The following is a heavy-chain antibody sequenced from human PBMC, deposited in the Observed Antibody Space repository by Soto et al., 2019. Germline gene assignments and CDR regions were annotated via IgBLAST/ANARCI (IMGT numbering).Heavy chain of an antibody. J-gene: IGHJ5*02. CDR3: ARHSSGTSFDP. CDR2: IYYSGST. V-gene: IGHV4-59*08. CDR1: GDSISEYY. D-gene: IGHD3-10*01. Sequence: SETLSLTCTVSGDSISEYYWSWIRQPPGKGLEWIGYIYYSGSTNSNNPSLKSRVAISVDTSKNEFSLKLSSVTAADTAVYYCARHSSGTSFDPWGQGTRVTVSS.